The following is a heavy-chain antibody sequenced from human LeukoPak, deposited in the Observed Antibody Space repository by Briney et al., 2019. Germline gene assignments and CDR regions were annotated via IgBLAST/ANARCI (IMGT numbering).Heavy chain of an antibody. V-gene: IGHV4-59*08. CDR3: ARGCSGGSCYADFDY. D-gene: IGHD2-15*01. Sequence: SETLSLTCTVSGGSISSYYWGWIRQPPGKGLEWIGYIYYSGSTNYNPSLKSRVTISVDTSKNQFSLKLSSVTTADTAVYYCARGCSGGSCYADFDYWGQGTLVTVSS. J-gene: IGHJ4*02. CDR2: IYYSGST. CDR1: GGSISSYY.